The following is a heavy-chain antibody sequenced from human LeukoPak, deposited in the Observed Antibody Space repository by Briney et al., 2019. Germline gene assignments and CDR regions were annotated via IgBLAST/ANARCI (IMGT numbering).Heavy chain of an antibody. Sequence: GGSLKISCKGSGYRFTNYWSAWVRQMPGKGLELMGIIYPGDSDTRYSPSFQGQVTISADKSISTAYLQWSSLRASDTAMYYCARRGYCATTTCYRLFDYWGQGTLVTVSS. J-gene: IGHJ4*02. D-gene: IGHD2-2*01. CDR3: ARRGYCATTTCYRLFDY. V-gene: IGHV5-51*01. CDR2: IYPGDSDT. CDR1: GYRFTNYW.